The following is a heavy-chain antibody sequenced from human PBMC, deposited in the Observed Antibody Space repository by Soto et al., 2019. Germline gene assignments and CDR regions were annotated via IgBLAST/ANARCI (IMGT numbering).Heavy chain of an antibody. J-gene: IGHJ6*02. CDR2: ISGSGGST. V-gene: IGHV3-23*01. CDR3: AKVLGLTTVTVGYYYGMDV. Sequence: GGSLRLSCAASGFTFSSYAMSWVRQAPGKGLEWVSAISGSGGSTYYADSVKGRFTISRDNSKNTLYLQMNSLRAEDTAVYYCAKVLGLTTVTVGYYYGMDVWGQGTTVTVSS. D-gene: IGHD4-4*01. CDR1: GFTFSSYA.